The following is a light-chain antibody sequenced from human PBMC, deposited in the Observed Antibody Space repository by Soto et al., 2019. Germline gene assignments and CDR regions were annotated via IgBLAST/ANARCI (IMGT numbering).Light chain of an antibody. J-gene: IGKJ4*01. CDR1: QGISNY. CDR2: AAS. CDR3: QKYNTAPLT. V-gene: IGKV1-27*01. Sequence: DIQMTQSPSSLSAFVGDRVTITCRASQGISNYLAWYQQKPGQIPNLLIYAASTLQSGVPSRLSGSGSETDFTLTISSLQPEDVATDYCQKYNTAPLTFGGGTKVEIK.